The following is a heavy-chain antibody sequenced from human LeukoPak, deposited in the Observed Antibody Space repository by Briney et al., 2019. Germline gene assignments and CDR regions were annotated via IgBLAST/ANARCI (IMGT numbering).Heavy chain of an antibody. J-gene: IGHJ4*02. Sequence: SETLSLTCTVSGGSLNSYYWSWIGQPPGQGLEWIGYIYYSGSTNYNPSLKSRVTISVDTSKNQFSLKLSSVTAADTAVYYCARGTTVVTQDYWGQGTLVTVSS. CDR2: IYYSGST. V-gene: IGHV4-59*12. D-gene: IGHD4-23*01. CDR1: GGSLNSYY. CDR3: ARGTTVVTQDY.